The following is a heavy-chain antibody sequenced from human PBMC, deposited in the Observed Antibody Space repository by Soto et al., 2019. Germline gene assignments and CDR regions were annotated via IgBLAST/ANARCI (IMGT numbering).Heavy chain of an antibody. CDR1: GFTFSSNS. V-gene: IGHV3-48*02. Sequence: EVQVVESGGGLVQPGGSLRLSCAASGFTFSSNSMNWVRQAPGKGLELISYISSSSSTIYADSVKGRFTISRDNAKNSLYLQTNSLRDEDTAVYYCARVIWSGHLTSDLWGQGTLVTVSS. CDR3: ARVIWSGHLTSDL. J-gene: IGHJ5*02. D-gene: IGHD3-3*01. CDR2: ISSSSSTI.